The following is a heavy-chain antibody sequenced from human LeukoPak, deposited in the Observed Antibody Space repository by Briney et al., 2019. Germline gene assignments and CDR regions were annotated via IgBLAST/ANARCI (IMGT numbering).Heavy chain of an antibody. V-gene: IGHV3-7*01. CDR1: GFTFSSYW. CDR2: IKQNGNEK. Sequence: GGSLRLSCAASGFTFSSYWMTWVRQAPGKGLEWVANIKQNGNEKVYVDSVEGRFTISRDNAKTSLYLQMNSLRAEDTAVYYCARELRTFDYWGQGTLVTVSS. D-gene: IGHD3-16*01. CDR3: ARELRTFDY. J-gene: IGHJ4*02.